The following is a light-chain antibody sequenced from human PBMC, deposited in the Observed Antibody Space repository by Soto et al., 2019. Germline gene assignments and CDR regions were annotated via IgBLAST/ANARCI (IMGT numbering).Light chain of an antibody. V-gene: IGKV3-20*01. J-gene: IGKJ1*01. Sequence: IVLPQSPGTLSLCPGERATLSCRSSQSVSSSYLAWYQQKPGQAPRLLIYGASSRATGIPDRFSGSGSGTDFTLTISGLEPEDFAVYYCQQYGNSPRTFGQGTKVDIK. CDR3: QQYGNSPRT. CDR2: GAS. CDR1: QSVSSSY.